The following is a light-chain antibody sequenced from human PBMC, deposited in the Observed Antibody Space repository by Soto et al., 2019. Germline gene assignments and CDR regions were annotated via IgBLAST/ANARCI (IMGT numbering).Light chain of an antibody. CDR1: SSVVGGYNY. J-gene: IGLJ1*01. V-gene: IGLV2-11*01. CDR2: DVS. Sequence: QSALTQPRSVSGSPGQSVTISCTGTSSVVGGYNYVSWYQQHPGKAPKLMIYDVSKRPSGVPDRFSGSKSGNTASLTISGLQAEDEADYYCCSYAGSYTHVFGTGTKVTVL. CDR3: CSYAGSYTHV.